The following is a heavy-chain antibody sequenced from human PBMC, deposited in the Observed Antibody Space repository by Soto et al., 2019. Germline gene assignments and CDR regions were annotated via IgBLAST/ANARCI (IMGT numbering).Heavy chain of an antibody. V-gene: IGHV3-23*01. J-gene: IGHJ4*02. CDR3: ARTSVPAHFDS. CDR2: ISGSGGTT. CDR1: GFTFSTYA. Sequence: EVQLLESGGGLVQPGGSLRLSCAASGFTFSTYALSWVRQAPGKGLECVSIISGSGGTTYYADSVKGRFTISRDNSKNTLYLQMNSLRAEDSAIYYCARTSVPAHFDSWGQGTLVTVSS. D-gene: IGHD2-2*01.